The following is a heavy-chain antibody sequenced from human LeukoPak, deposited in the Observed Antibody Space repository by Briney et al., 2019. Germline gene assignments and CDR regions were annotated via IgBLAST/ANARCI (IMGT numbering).Heavy chain of an antibody. V-gene: IGHV3-30*04. CDR3: ARGPDYGDYATV. Sequence: GGSLRLSCAASGFTFSSHAMHWVRQAPGKGLEWVAVISYDGSNKYYADSVKGRFTISRDNSKNTLYLQMNSLRAEDTAVYYCARGPDYGDYATVWGQGTMVTVSS. CDR2: ISYDGSNK. J-gene: IGHJ3*01. D-gene: IGHD4-17*01. CDR1: GFTFSSHA.